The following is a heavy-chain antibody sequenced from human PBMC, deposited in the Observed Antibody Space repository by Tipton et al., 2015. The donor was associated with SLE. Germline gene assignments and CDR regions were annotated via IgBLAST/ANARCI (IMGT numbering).Heavy chain of an antibody. D-gene: IGHD6-19*01. V-gene: IGHV4-4*02. J-gene: IGHJ4*02. CDR1: GGSITSNKW. CDR3: AKTTVYSNDWPYFDH. CDR2: ISHSGDT. Sequence: GLVKPSGTLSLTCGVSGGSITSNKWWTWVRQSPGKGLEWIGEISHSGDTDYNPSLKSRVTMSVDKSKNQFSLKLSSVTAADTAVYYCAKTTVYSNDWPYFDHWGQGTLVTVSS.